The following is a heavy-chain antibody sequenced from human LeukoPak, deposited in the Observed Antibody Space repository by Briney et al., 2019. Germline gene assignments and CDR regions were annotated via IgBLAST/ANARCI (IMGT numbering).Heavy chain of an antibody. D-gene: IGHD2-15*01. CDR1: GFTFSTYA. Sequence: HPGGSLRLSCAASGFTFSTYAMSWVRQAPGKGLEWVSAIIGSGDSTYYADSVKGRFTISRDNSKNTLYLQMNSLRAEDTAVYYCARDKGRYCSGGSCYYFDYWGQGTLVAVSS. CDR2: IIGSGDST. CDR3: ARDKGRYCSGGSCYYFDY. V-gene: IGHV3-23*01. J-gene: IGHJ4*02.